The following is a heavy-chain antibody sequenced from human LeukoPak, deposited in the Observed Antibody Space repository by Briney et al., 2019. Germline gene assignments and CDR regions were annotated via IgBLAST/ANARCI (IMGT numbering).Heavy chain of an antibody. V-gene: IGHV3-7*01. CDR2: IRQDGSEK. Sequence: GSLRLSCAASGFTFSTYWMSWVRQAPGKGLEWVANIRQDGSEKYYVDSVKGRFTISRDNAKNSLYLQMNSLRAEDTAVYYCARGMMYFGSGTFDFWGQGTLVTVSS. J-gene: IGHJ4*02. CDR3: ARGMMYFGSGTFDF. D-gene: IGHD3-10*01. CDR1: GFTFSTYW.